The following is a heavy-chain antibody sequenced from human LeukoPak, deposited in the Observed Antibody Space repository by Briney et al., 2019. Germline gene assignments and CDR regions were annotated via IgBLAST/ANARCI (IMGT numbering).Heavy chain of an antibody. CDR2: IYSGGST. J-gene: IGHJ4*02. Sequence: PGGSLRLSCAASGFPVSSNYMSWVRQAPGKGLEWVSVIYSGGSTYYADSVKGRFTISRDNSKNTLYLQMNSLRAEDTAVYYCARGVGSGSRLRAGDYWGQGTLVTVSS. V-gene: IGHV3-53*01. CDR1: GFPVSSNY. CDR3: ARGVGSGSRLRAGDY. D-gene: IGHD1-26*01.